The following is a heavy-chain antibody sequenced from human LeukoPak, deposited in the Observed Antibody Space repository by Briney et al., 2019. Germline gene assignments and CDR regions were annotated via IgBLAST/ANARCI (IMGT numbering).Heavy chain of an antibody. J-gene: IGHJ4*02. D-gene: IGHD3-9*01. CDR3: ARSPLFDWFYTSDY. V-gene: IGHV1-2*02. CDR1: GYTFTGYY. Sequence: ASVKVSCKASGYTFTGYYMHWVRQAPGQGLEWMGWIIPNSGGTNYAQKFQGRVTMTRDTSISTAYMELSRLRSDDTAVYYCARSPLFDWFYTSDYWGQGTLVTVSS. CDR2: IIPNSGGT.